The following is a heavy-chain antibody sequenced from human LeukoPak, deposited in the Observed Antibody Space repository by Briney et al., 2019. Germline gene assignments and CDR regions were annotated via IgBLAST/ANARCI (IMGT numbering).Heavy chain of an antibody. V-gene: IGHV4-59*11. Sequence: SETLSLTCTVSGDSISSHHWSWIRQPPGKGLEWIGYISYSGSTNYNPSLKSRVTISVDTSKNQFSLKLSSVTAADTAVYYCARVGRGDHTWGSYYYDHWGQGTLVTVSS. D-gene: IGHD3-16*01. CDR1: GDSISSHH. CDR2: ISYSGST. J-gene: IGHJ4*02. CDR3: ARVGRGDHTWGSYYYDH.